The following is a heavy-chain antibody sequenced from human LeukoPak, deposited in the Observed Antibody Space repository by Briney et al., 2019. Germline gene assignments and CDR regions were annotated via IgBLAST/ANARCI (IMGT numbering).Heavy chain of an antibody. Sequence: ASVKVSCKASGYTFTGYYMHWVRQAPGQGLEWMGWINPNSGGTNYAQKLQGRVTMTTDTSTNTAYMDLRSLTSDDTAVYYCARAVEGANYFDYWGQGTLVTVSS. J-gene: IGHJ4*02. D-gene: IGHD3-16*01. CDR2: INPNSGGT. CDR3: ARAVEGANYFDY. V-gene: IGHV1-2*02. CDR1: GYTFTGYY.